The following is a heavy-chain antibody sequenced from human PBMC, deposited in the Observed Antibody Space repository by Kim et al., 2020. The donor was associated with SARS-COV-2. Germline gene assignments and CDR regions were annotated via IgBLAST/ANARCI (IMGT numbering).Heavy chain of an antibody. CDR2: N. J-gene: IGHJ4*02. CDR3: ARESVSFDY. V-gene: IGHV6-1*01. Sequence: NDSALSLKSRITISPDTSNNQFSLQLNSVTPEDTAVYYCARESVSFDYWGQGTLVTVSS.